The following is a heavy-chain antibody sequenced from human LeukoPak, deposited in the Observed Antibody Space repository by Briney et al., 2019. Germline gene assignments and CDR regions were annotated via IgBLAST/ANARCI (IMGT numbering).Heavy chain of an antibody. D-gene: IGHD3-16*01. CDR1: GGSISSSSYY. CDR2: IYYSGST. V-gene: IGHV4-39*01. CDR3: ARHYEGSTLLFNWFDP. Sequence: SETLSLTCTVSGGSISSSSYYWGWIRQPPGKGLEWIGSIYYSGSTYYNPSLKSRVTISVDTSKNQFSLKLSSVTAADTAVYYRARHYEGSTLLFNWFDPWGQGTLVTVSS. J-gene: IGHJ5*02.